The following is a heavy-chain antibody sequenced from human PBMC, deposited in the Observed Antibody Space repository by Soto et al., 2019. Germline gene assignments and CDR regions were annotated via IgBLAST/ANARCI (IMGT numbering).Heavy chain of an antibody. J-gene: IGHJ4*02. CDR3: ARDRNLASVVVPAAMEGFFDY. CDR2: ISYDGSNK. CDR1: GFTFSSYA. V-gene: IGHV3-30-3*01. Sequence: PGGSLRLSCAASGFTFSSYAMHWVRQAPGKGLERVAVISYDGSNKYYADSVKGRFTISRDNSKNTLYLQMNSLRAEDTAVYYCARDRNLASVVVPAAMEGFFDYWGQGTLVTVSS. D-gene: IGHD2-2*01.